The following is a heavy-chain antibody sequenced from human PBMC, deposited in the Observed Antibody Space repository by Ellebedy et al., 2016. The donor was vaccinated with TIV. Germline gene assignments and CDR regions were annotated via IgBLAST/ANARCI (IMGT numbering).Heavy chain of an antibody. D-gene: IGHD5-24*01. Sequence: AASVKVSCKASGYTFTSYGISWVRQAPGQGLEWMGWISAYNGNTNYSQKPQGRVTMTTETSTSTAYMELRSLRSDDTAVYYCARAWRDGYNFPLGDYWGQGTLVTVSS. CDR1: GYTFTSYG. V-gene: IGHV1-18*01. J-gene: IGHJ4*02. CDR3: ARAWRDGYNFPLGDY. CDR2: ISAYNGNT.